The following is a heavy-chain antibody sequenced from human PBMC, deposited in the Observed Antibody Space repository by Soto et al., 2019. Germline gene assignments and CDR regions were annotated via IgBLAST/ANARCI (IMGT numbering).Heavy chain of an antibody. D-gene: IGHD3-3*01. Sequence: ASVKVSCKASGYTFTSYGISWVRQAPGQGLEWMGWISAYNGNTNYAQKLQGRVTVTTDTSTSTAYMELRSLRSDDTAVYYCARDYPEYYDFWSGYYTPYYFDYWGQGTLVTVSS. V-gene: IGHV1-18*01. CDR3: ARDYPEYYDFWSGYYTPYYFDY. CDR2: ISAYNGNT. CDR1: GYTFTSYG. J-gene: IGHJ4*02.